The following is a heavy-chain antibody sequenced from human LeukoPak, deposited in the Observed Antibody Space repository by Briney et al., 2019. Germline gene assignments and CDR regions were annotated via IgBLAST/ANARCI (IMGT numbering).Heavy chain of an antibody. Sequence: GGSLRLSCAASGFTFSSYAMSWVRQAPGKGLEWVSAISGSGDSTYYADSVKGRFTISRDNSKNTLYLQMNSLRAEDAAVYYCQPGETTLDYWGQGTLVTVSS. CDR1: GFTFSSYA. CDR3: QPGETTLDY. D-gene: IGHD7-27*01. V-gene: IGHV3-23*01. J-gene: IGHJ4*02. CDR2: ISGSGDST.